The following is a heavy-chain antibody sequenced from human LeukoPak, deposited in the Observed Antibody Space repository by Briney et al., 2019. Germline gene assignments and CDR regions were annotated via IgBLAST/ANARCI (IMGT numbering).Heavy chain of an antibody. Sequence: GASVKVSCKTSGYSFTSYVITWVRQAPGQGLEWMGWIRVCNGNTNYAQQPQGRVTMTTDTSTSTAYMELRSLRSDDTAVYYCARGDYYDSSGYCFDHWGQGTLVTVSS. D-gene: IGHD3-22*01. J-gene: IGHJ4*02. CDR1: GYSFTSYV. CDR3: ARGDYYDSSGYCFDH. CDR2: IRVCNGNT. V-gene: IGHV1-18*01.